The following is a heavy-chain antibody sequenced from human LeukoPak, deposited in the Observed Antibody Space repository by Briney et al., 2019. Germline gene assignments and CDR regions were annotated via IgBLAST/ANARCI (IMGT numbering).Heavy chain of an antibody. CDR3: ARARLGYCSGGSCYSLGY. Sequence: ASVKVSCKASGYTFTGYYMRWVRQAPGQGLEWMGWINPNSGGTNYAQKFQGRVTMTRDTSISTAYMELSRLRSDDTAMYYCARARLGYCSGGSCYSLGYWGQGTLVTVSS. J-gene: IGHJ4*02. CDR2: INPNSGGT. CDR1: GYTFTGYY. V-gene: IGHV1-2*02. D-gene: IGHD2-15*01.